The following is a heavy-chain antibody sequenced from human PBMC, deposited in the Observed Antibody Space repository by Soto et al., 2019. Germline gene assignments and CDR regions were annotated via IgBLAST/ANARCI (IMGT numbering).Heavy chain of an antibody. CDR1: GYTFTGYY. CDR3: ARASSSWYSGYYYYGMDV. CDR2: INPNSGGT. V-gene: IGHV1-2*04. D-gene: IGHD6-13*01. J-gene: IGHJ6*02. Sequence: GASVKVSCKASGYTFTGYYMHWVRQAPGQGLEWMGWINPNSGGTNYAQKFQGWVTMTRDTSISTAYMELSRLRSDDTAVYYCARASSSWYSGYYYYGMDVWGQGTTVTVSS.